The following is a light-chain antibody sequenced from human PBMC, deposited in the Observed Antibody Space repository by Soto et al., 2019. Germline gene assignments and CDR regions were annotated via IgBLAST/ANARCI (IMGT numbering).Light chain of an antibody. V-gene: IGLV1-51*01. J-gene: IGLJ3*02. CDR2: DDD. Sequence: QSVLTQPPSVSAAPGQKVTISCSGSSSNIGNHFVSWYQQVPGTAPTLLIYDDDKRPSGIPDRFSGSKSGTSATLGITGLQRGDEAEYYGGAWDGSLSNGGFGGGTKLTVL. CDR3: GAWDGSLSNGG. CDR1: SSNIGNHF.